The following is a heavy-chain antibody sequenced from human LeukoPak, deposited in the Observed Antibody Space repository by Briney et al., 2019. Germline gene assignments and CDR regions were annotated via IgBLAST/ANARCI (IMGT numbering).Heavy chain of an antibody. V-gene: IGHV4-4*07. J-gene: IGHJ6*03. CDR3: ARAPSVTDYYYYYMDV. D-gene: IGHD2-21*02. CDR1: GGSISSYY. CDR2: IYTSGST. Sequence: SETLSLTCTVSGGSISSYYWSWIRQPAGKGLEWSGRIYTSGSTNYNPSLKSRVTMSVDTSKNQFSLKLSSVTAADTAVYYCARAPSVTDYYYYYMDVWGKGTTVTISS.